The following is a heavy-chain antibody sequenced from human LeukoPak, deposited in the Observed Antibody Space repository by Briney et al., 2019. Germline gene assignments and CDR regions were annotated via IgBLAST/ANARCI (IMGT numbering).Heavy chain of an antibody. CDR1: GYTFTSYG. Sequence: GASVKVSCKASGYTFTSYGISWVRQAPGQGLEWMGWISAYNGNTNYAQKLQGRVTMTTDTSTSTAYMELRSLRSDDTAVYYCARGSVSDGDPYYFDYWGQGTLVTVSS. D-gene: IGHD4-17*01. CDR3: ARGSVSDGDPYYFDY. V-gene: IGHV1-18*01. CDR2: ISAYNGNT. J-gene: IGHJ4*02.